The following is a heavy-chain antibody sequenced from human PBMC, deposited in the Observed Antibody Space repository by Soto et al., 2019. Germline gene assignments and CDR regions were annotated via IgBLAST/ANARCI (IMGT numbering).Heavy chain of an antibody. Sequence: QVQLVQSGAEVKKPGSSVKVSCKASGGTFSSYAISWVRQAPGPGLEWMGGIIPIFGTGDYAQKFQGRVTLTADDFTSTAYRERSRLRSEDTAVYYCARHLGGNHYYYGMDVWCEGTTVTVST. D-gene: IGHD3-16*01. J-gene: IGHJ6*04. CDR3: ARHLGGNHYYYGMDV. CDR2: IIPIFGTG. CDR1: GGTFSSYA. V-gene: IGHV1-69*12.